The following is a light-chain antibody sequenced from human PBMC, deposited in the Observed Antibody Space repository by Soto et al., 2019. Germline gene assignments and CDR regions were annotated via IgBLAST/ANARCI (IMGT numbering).Light chain of an antibody. CDR2: WAS. J-gene: IGKJ5*01. CDR3: QQYYNSPIT. Sequence: IVMTQSPDSLAVSLGERAAIDCKSSQSVLSSSNNKNYLAWFQQKPGHPPKAFFYWASTRESGVSDRFSGSGSGTDFTLTISSLQAEDVAVYYCQQYYNSPITFGQGTRLEI. CDR1: QSVLSSSNNKNY. V-gene: IGKV4-1*01.